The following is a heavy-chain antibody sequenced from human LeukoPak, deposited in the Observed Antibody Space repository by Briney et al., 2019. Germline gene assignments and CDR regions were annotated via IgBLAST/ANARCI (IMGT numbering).Heavy chain of an antibody. CDR2: IYATGNT. J-gene: IGHJ6*03. Sequence: SQTLSLSCTVSGGPISRGTYYWSWIRQTAEKGLEWIGRIYATGNTKYNPSLNSRATISLDTSKNQFSLTLSSVTAADLAVYYCARAGDVVVVPPTAYLPPRYYMDVWGKGTSVTVSS. D-gene: IGHD2-2*01. V-gene: IGHV4-61*02. CDR1: GGPISRGTYY. CDR3: ARAGDVVVVPPTAYLPPRYYMDV.